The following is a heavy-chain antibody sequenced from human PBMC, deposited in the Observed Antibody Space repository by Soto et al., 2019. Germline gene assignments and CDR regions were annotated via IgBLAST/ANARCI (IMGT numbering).Heavy chain of an antibody. CDR1: GFTFSSYG. J-gene: IGHJ4*02. Sequence: GGSLRLSCAASGFTFSSYGMHWVRQAPGKGLEWVAVIWYDGSNKYYADSMKGRFTISRDNSKNTLYLQMNSLRAEDTAVYYCAREAYYYDSSGPKAPFDYWGQGTLVTVSS. V-gene: IGHV3-33*01. CDR3: AREAYYYDSSGPKAPFDY. CDR2: IWYDGSNK. D-gene: IGHD3-22*01.